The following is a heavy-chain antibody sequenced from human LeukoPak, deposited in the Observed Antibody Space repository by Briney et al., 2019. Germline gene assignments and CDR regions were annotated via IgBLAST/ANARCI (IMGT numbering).Heavy chain of an antibody. J-gene: IGHJ3*02. CDR3: ARACSGGSCYFGAYDAFDI. V-gene: IGHV1-2*02. D-gene: IGHD2-15*01. CDR2: INPNSGGT. Sequence: ASVKVSCKAPGYTFTGYYMHWVRQAPGQGLEWMGWINPNSGGTNYAQKFQGRVTMTRDTSISTAYMELSRLRSDDTAVYYCARACSGGSCYFGAYDAFDIWGQGTMVTVSS. CDR1: GYTFTGYY.